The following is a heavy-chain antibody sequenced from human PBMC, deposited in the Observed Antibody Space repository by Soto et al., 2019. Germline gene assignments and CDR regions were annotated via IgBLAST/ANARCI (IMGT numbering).Heavy chain of an antibody. V-gene: IGHV4-39*07. CDR2: IDYNGVT. Sequence: SETLSLTCTVSGGSIYRSGYYWGWIRQPPGRGLEWIGNIDYNGVTYSNPSLKSRVTISVDTSKNQFSLKLSSVTAADTAVYYCARDSPIKQYCSSTSCYDYYYYGMDVWGQGTTVTVSS. D-gene: IGHD2-2*01. J-gene: IGHJ6*02. CDR1: GGSIYRSGYY. CDR3: ARDSPIKQYCSSTSCYDYYYYGMDV.